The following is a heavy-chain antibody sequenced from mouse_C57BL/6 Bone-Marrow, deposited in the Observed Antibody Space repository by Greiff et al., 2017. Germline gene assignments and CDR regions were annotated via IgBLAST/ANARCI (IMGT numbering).Heavy chain of an antibody. V-gene: IGHV3-6*01. Sequence: VQLQQSGPGLVKPSQSLSLPCSVTGYSITSGYYWNWIRQFPGNKLEWMGYISYDGSNNYNPSLKNRISITRDTSKNQFFLKLNSVTTEDTATYYCARNDDGFAYWGQGTLVTVSA. D-gene: IGHD2-12*01. CDR1: GYSITSGYY. CDR2: ISYDGSN. CDR3: ARNDDGFAY. J-gene: IGHJ3*01.